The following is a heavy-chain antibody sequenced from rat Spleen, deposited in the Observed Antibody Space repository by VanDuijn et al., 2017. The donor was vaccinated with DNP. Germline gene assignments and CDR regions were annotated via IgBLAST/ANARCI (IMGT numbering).Heavy chain of an antibody. CDR3: ARWTRYFDA. D-gene: IGHD1-4*01. CDR1: GYSITSNY. V-gene: IGHV3-1*01. CDR2: VSYSGTT. Sequence: EVQLQESGPGLVKPSQSLSLTCSVTGYSITSNYWGWIRKFPGDKMEWIGHVSYSGTTSYNPSLKRRISITRDTAKNQIFLQLNSVTTEDTATYYCARWTRYFDAWGQGVMVTVSS. J-gene: IGHJ2*01.